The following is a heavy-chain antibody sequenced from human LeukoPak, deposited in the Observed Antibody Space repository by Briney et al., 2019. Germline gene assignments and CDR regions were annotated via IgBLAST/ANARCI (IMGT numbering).Heavy chain of an antibody. J-gene: IGHJ4*02. D-gene: IGHD5-24*01. CDR1: GYTFSGYY. CDR2: INPNSGDT. Sequence: ASVKVSCKASGYTFSGYYMHWVRQAPGQGLEWMGWINPNSGDTNYAQKFQGRVTMTRDTSISTAYMELSRLRSDDTAVYYCARDTRDGYKIFDYWGQGTLVTVSS. CDR3: ARDTRDGYKIFDY. V-gene: IGHV1-2*02.